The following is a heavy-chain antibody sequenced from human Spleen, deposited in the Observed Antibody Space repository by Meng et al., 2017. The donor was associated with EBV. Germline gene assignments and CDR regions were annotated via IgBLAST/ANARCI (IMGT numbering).Heavy chain of an antibody. J-gene: IGHJ4*02. CDR1: GYRFTNYA. D-gene: IGHD3-10*01. V-gene: IGHV1-18*01. CDR3: ARTGVLFYSDY. CDR2: ISVYNGDT. Sequence: QVQLVQSGPELKKPGASMKVSCKASGYRFTNYAMTWVRQAPGQGLEWMGWISVYNGDTKYAQNLQGRVTLTADTPTTTAYMDLRSLRSDDTAVYYCARTGVLFYSDYWGQGTLVTVSS.